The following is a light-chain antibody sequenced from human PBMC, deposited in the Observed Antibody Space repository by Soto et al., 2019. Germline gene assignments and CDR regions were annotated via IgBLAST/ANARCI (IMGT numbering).Light chain of an antibody. J-gene: IGKJ1*01. CDR2: GAS. Sequence: DIVLTQSPGTLSLSPGQRATLSCRASQSISSSFLAWYQQKPGQAPRLLIYGASSRATGIPDRFSGSGSGTDFTLTISRLEPEDFAVYYCQQCGSSPKTFGQGTKVDIK. V-gene: IGKV3-20*01. CDR1: QSISSSF. CDR3: QQCGSSPKT.